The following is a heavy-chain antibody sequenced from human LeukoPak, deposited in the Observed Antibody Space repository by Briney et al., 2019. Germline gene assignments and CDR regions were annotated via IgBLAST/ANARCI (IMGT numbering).Heavy chain of an antibody. Sequence: GESLKISCQASGYTFSNHWIAWVRQMPGGKDLEWMAIINPHDSDTRYSPSFEGQVTISADKSISTAYLQWSGLKASDTAMYFCARLFDYSASCYLDYWGQGTLVTVSS. V-gene: IGHV5-51*01. CDR1: GYTFSNHW. D-gene: IGHD3-9*01. CDR3: ARLFDYSASCYLDY. CDR2: INPHDSDT. J-gene: IGHJ4*02.